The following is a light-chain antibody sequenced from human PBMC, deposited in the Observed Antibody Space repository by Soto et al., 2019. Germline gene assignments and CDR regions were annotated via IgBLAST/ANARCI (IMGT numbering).Light chain of an antibody. CDR1: QSVSSY. V-gene: IGKV3-11*01. CDR2: DAS. J-gene: IGKJ1*01. Sequence: EIVLTQSPATLSLSPGERATLSCRASQSVSSYLAWYQQKPGQAPRLLIYDASNRATGIPARFSGSGSGTDFTLTISSLEPEAFAVYYCQPRSNWPPGTFGQGTKVEIK. CDR3: QPRSNWPPGT.